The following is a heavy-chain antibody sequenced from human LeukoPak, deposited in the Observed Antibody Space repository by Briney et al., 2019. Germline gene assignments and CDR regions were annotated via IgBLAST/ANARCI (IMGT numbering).Heavy chain of an antibody. Sequence: ETLSLTCAVYGGSFSGYYWSWVRQAPGKGLEWVSAISGSGGSTYYADSVKGRFTISRDNSKNTLYLQMNSLRAEDTAVYYCAKRITMAEEEWGQGTLVTVSS. D-gene: IGHD3-10*01. CDR1: GGSFSGYY. CDR2: ISGSGGST. CDR3: AKRITMAEEE. V-gene: IGHV3-23*01. J-gene: IGHJ4*02.